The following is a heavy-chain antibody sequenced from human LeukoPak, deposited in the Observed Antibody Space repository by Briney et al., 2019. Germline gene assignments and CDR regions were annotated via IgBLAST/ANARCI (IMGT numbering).Heavy chain of an antibody. D-gene: IGHD6-19*01. Sequence: ASVKVSCKASGYTFTSYGISWVRQAPGQGLEWMGWINPNSGGTNYAQKFQGRVTMTRDTSISTAYMELSRLRSDDTAVYYCARAPAAIAVAGIRYYFDYWGQGTLVTVSS. J-gene: IGHJ4*02. CDR1: GYTFTSYG. CDR3: ARAPAAIAVAGIRYYFDY. V-gene: IGHV1-2*02. CDR2: INPNSGGT.